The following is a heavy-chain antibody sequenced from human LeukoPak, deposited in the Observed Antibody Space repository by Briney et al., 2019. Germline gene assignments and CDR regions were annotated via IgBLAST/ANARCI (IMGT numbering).Heavy chain of an antibody. Sequence: GGSLRLSCAASGFTFSSYWMSWVRQAPGKGLEWVANIKQDGSEKYYVDSVKGRFTISRDNAKNSLYLQMNSLRAEDTAVYYCARARTYYYDSSGYYYPYYFDYWGQGTLVTASS. V-gene: IGHV3-7*01. CDR3: ARARTYYYDSSGYYYPYYFDY. CDR2: IKQDGSEK. J-gene: IGHJ4*02. D-gene: IGHD3-22*01. CDR1: GFTFSSYW.